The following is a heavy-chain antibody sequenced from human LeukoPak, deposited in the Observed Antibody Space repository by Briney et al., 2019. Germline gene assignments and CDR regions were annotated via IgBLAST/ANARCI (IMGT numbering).Heavy chain of an antibody. CDR2: IYYSGST. CDR1: GGSISSYY. D-gene: IGHD5-24*01. CDR3: AREGVGRDGYNLFDY. Sequence: SETLSLTCTVSGGSISSYYWSWIRQPPGKGLEWIGYIYYSGSTNYNPSLKSRVTISVNTSKNQFSLKLSSVTAADTAVYYCAREGVGRDGYNLFDYWGQGTLVTVSS. J-gene: IGHJ4*02. V-gene: IGHV4-59*01.